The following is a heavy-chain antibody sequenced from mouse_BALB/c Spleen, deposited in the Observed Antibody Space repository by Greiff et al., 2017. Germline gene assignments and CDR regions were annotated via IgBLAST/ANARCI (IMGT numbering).Heavy chain of an antibody. D-gene: IGHD2-2*01. CDR1: GYSITSDYA. CDR2: ISYSGST. J-gene: IGHJ4*01. V-gene: IGHV3-2*02. CDR3: ARDGYDYAMDY. Sequence: DVKLQESGPGLVKPSQSLSLTCTVTGYSITSDYAWNWIRQFPGNKLEWMGYISYSGSTSYNPSLKSRISITRDTSKNQFFLQLNSVTTEDTATYYCARDGYDYAMDYWGQGTSVTVSS.